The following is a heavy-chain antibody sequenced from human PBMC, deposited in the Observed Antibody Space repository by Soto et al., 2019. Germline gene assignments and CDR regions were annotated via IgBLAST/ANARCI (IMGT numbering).Heavy chain of an antibody. D-gene: IGHD2-15*01. CDR2: IYYTGST. CDR3: ARKYLGYCSGGSCYDVGDAFDI. Sequence: PSETLSLTCSVSGDSISRSSHYWGWIRQPPGKGLEWIGNIYYTGSTYYNPSLKSRVTISVDRSKNQFSLKLSSVTAADTAVYYCARKYLGYCSGGSCYDVGDAFDIWGQGTMVTVSS. V-gene: IGHV4-39*01. CDR1: GDSISRSSHY. J-gene: IGHJ3*02.